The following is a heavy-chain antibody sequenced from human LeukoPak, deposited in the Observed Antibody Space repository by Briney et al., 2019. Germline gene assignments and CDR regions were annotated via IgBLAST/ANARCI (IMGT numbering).Heavy chain of an antibody. V-gene: IGHV4-34*01. Sequence: SETLSLTCAVYGGSFSGYYWSWIRQPPGKGLEWIGEINHSGSTNYNPSLKSRVTISVDTSKNQFSLKLRSVTAADTAVYYCARFRAAASAFDYWGQGTLVTVSS. CDR3: ARFRAAASAFDY. CDR1: GGSFSGYY. J-gene: IGHJ4*02. CDR2: INHSGST. D-gene: IGHD6-13*01.